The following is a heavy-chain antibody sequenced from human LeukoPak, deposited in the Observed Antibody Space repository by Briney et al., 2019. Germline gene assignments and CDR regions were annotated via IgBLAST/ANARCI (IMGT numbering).Heavy chain of an antibody. D-gene: IGHD2-15*01. CDR2: IKGKTDGWTT. J-gene: IGHJ6*02. Sequence: GGSLRLSCAASGFTFSNAWMSWVRQSPGKGLEWVGRIKGKTDGWTTDYAAPVKGRFTISRDDSKNTLYLQMNSLKTEDTAVYYCARHGTYCSGGSCYSFYYYYDGMDVWGQGTTVTVSS. CDR1: GFTFSNAW. V-gene: IGHV3-15*01. CDR3: ARHGTYCSGGSCYSFYYYYDGMDV.